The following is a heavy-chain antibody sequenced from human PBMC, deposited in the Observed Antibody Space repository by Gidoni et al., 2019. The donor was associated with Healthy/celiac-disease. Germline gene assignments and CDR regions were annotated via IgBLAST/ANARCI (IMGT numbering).Heavy chain of an antibody. V-gene: IGHV4-34*01. Sequence: QVQLQQWGAGLLKPSETLSLTCAVYGGSFSGYYWSWIRQPPGKGLEWIGEINHSGSTNYNPSLKSRVTISVDTSKNQFSRKLSSVTAADTAVYYCARDTIPRTGAFDIWGQGTMVTVSS. D-gene: IGHD3-3*01. CDR2: INHSGST. CDR1: GGSFSGYY. CDR3: ARDTIPRTGAFDI. J-gene: IGHJ3*02.